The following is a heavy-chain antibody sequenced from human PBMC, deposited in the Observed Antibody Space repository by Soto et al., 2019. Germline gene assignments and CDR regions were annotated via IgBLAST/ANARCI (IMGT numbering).Heavy chain of an antibody. CDR1: GGSISNYF. D-gene: IGHD2-2*01. CDR3: ARGLGYCSSTSCSIDNWFDP. CDR2: IYDIKST. V-gene: IGHV4-59*08. J-gene: IGHJ5*02. Sequence: SETLSLTCTVSGGSISNYFWSWIRQPPGKGLEWIGYIYDIKSTNYNPSLKSRVTISVDTSKNQFSLKLSSVTAADTAVYYCARGLGYCSSTSCSIDNWFDPWGQGTLVTVS.